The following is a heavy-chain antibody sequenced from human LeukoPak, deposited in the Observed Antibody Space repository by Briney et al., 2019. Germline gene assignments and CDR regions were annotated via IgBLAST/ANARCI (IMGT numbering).Heavy chain of an antibody. CDR1: GGSISSYY. D-gene: IGHD3-10*01. V-gene: IGHV4-4*09. Sequence: SEPLSLTCTVSGGSISSYYWSWIRQPPGKGLEGIGYIYTSGSTNYNPSLKSRVTISVDTSKNQFSLKLSSVTAADTAVYYCARRGITMVRGARHYYMDVWGKGTTVTVSS. J-gene: IGHJ6*03. CDR3: ARRGITMVRGARHYYMDV. CDR2: IYTSGST.